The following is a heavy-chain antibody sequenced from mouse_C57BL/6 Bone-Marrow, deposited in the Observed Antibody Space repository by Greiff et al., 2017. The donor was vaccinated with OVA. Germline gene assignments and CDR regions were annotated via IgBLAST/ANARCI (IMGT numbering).Heavy chain of an antibody. CDR2: IHPNSGST. Sequence: QVQLQQPGAELVKPGASVKLSCKASGYTFTSYWMHWVKQRPGQGLEWIGMIHPNSGSTNYNEKFKSKATLTVDKSSSTAYMQLSSLTSEDSAVYYCARGAITTVVATKAWFAYWGQGTLVTVSA. D-gene: IGHD1-1*01. V-gene: IGHV1-64*01. CDR1: GYTFTSYW. J-gene: IGHJ3*01. CDR3: ARGAITTVVATKAWFAY.